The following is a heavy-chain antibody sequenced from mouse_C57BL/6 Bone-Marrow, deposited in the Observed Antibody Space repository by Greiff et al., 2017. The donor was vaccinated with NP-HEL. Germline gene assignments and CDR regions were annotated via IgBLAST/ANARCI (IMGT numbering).Heavy chain of an antibody. J-gene: IGHJ2*01. CDR3: ARRFLYYFDY. CDR2: LSSGGSYT. CDR1: GFTFSSYG. V-gene: IGHV5-6*02. Sequence: EVMLVESGGDLVKPGGSLKLSCAASGFTFSSYGMSWVRQTPDKRLEWVATLSSGGSYTYYPDSVKGRFTISRDNAKNTLSLQMSSLKSEDTAMYYCARRFLYYFDYWGQGTTLTVSS.